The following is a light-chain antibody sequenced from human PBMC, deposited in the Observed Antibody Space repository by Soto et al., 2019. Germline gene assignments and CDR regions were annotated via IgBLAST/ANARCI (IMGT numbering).Light chain of an antibody. J-gene: IGKJ1*01. V-gene: IGKV3-20*01. CDR2: GAS. CDR3: QQCGSAPGT. CDR1: QSVSSSY. Sequence: EIVLTQSPGTLSLSPGERATLSCRASQSVSSSYLAWYQQKPGQAPRLLIYGASSRATGIPDRFSGSGSGKDFTLAISRMEPEDVAVYYCQQCGSAPGTFGQGTKVEIK.